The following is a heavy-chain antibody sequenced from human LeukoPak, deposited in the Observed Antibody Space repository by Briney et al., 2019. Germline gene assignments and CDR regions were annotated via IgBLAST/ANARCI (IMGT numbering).Heavy chain of an antibody. CDR3: AGEADTSDSRDHYGMDV. Sequence: ASVKVSCKASEYTLTDHYVHWVRQAPGQGLEWMGRINPKSADTTYTQKFQGRVTMTRDTAINLVYMELSRLTSDDTAVYYCAGEADTSDSRDHYGMDVWGQGTTATVTS. V-gene: IGHV1-2*06. D-gene: IGHD2-21*02. CDR2: INPKSADT. CDR1: EYTLTDHY. J-gene: IGHJ6*02.